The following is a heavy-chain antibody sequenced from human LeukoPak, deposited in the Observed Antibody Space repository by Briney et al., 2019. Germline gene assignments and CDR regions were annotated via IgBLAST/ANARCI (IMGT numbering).Heavy chain of an antibody. CDR1: GYTFTSYD. J-gene: IGHJ4*02. D-gene: IGHD3-22*01. CDR3: ARGGDSSGYPLDY. V-gene: IGHV1-8*03. CDR2: MNPNRGNT. Sequence: ASVKVSCKASGYTFTSYDISWVRQATGQGLEWMGWMNPNRGNTGYAQKFQGRVTITRNTSISTAYMALSSLRSEDPAVYYCARGGDSSGYPLDYWGQGTLVTVSS.